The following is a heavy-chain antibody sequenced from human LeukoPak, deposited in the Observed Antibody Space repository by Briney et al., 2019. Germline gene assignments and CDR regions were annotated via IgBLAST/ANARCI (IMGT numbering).Heavy chain of an antibody. CDR3: ATGNWNDVKFDP. J-gene: IGHJ5*02. V-gene: IGHV1-24*01. CDR1: GYTLTELS. D-gene: IGHD1-20*01. Sequence: ASVKVSCKVSGYTLTELSMHWVRQAPGKGLEWMGGFDPEDGETTYAQKFQGRVTMTEDTSTDTAYMELSSLRPEDTAVYYCATGNWNDVKFDPWGQGTLVTVSS. CDR2: FDPEDGET.